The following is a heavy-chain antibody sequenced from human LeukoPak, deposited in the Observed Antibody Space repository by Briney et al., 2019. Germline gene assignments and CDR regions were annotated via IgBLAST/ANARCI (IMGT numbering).Heavy chain of an antibody. J-gene: IGHJ4*02. CDR3: AKDYYGSGSYDY. CDR2: ISYDGSNK. D-gene: IGHD3-10*01. Sequence: GGSLRLSCAASGFNFNNYAMNWVRQAPGKGLEWVAVISYDGSNKYYADSVKGQFTISRDNSKNTLYLQMNSLRAEDTAVYYCAKDYYGSGSYDYWGQGTLVTVSS. V-gene: IGHV3-30*18. CDR1: GFNFNNYA.